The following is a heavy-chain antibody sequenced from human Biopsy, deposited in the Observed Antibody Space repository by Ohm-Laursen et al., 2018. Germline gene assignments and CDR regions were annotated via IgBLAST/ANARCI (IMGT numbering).Heavy chain of an antibody. V-gene: IGHV1-46*01. CDR3: ARESPLRLGVCGAIRCFKEVFGMDV. Sequence: ASVKASCKASGYTFGNYYINWVRKVPGQGLEWLGVVNPVAEATMYAQKFQDRITLTRDASTNTVYMDLTSLTSEDTAVYYCARESPLRLGVCGAIRCFKEVFGMDVWGQGTTVIVSS. D-gene: IGHD2-21*01. CDR1: GYTFGNYY. J-gene: IGHJ6*02. CDR2: VNPVAEAT.